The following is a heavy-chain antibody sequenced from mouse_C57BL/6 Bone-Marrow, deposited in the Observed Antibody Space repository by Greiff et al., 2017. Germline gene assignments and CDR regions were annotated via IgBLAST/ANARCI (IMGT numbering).Heavy chain of an antibody. V-gene: IGHV1-77*01. J-gene: IGHJ1*03. CDR2: IGPGSGRT. D-gene: IGHD3-3*01. CDR1: GYTFTDYY. CDR3: ARRAHWYFDV. Sequence: QVQLQQSGAELVKPGASVKISCKASGYTFTDYYINWVKQRPGQGLEWIGKIGPGSGRTYYNEKFKGKATLTAGQASSTAYLQLSSLTSEDSAVYFCARRAHWYFDVWGTGTTVTVSS.